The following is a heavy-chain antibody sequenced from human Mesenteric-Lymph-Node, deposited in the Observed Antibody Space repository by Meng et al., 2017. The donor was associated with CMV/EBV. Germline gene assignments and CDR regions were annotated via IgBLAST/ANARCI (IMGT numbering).Heavy chain of an antibody. J-gene: IGHJ6*02. D-gene: IGHD1-7*01. CDR2: ISTGSRSYI. V-gene: IGHV3-21*01. Sequence: GGSLRLSCAASGFTLSTYSMNWVRQAPGKGLEWVSSISTGSRSYIYYADSLKGRFTISRDNAKNSLYLQMNSLRAEDTAVYYCAKSIRRARTGTSGMDVWGQGTTVTVSS. CDR3: AKSIRRARTGTSGMDV. CDR1: GFTLSTYS.